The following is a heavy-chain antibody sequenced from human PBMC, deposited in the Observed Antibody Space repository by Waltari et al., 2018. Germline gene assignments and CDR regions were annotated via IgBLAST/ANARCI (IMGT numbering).Heavy chain of an antibody. CDR1: GFTVGNYA. D-gene: IGHD3-3*01. Sequence: EVQLLASGGGLVQPGGSLRLCCEASGFTVGNYAMRWVRQAPGRGLEWVSVFYSGGTTYYADSVKGRFTISRDNSKNTLYLQMNSLRAEDTSVYYCAKDSSPFLEHRVYYYYYMDVWGKGTTVTVSS. V-gene: IGHV3-23*03. CDR2: FYSGGTT. CDR3: AKDSSPFLEHRVYYYYYMDV. J-gene: IGHJ6*03.